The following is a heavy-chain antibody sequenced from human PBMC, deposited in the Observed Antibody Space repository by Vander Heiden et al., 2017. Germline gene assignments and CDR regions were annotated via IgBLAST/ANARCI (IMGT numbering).Heavy chain of an antibody. Sequence: EVQLVESGGGLVKPGGSLRLSCAASGFTFSSYSMNWVRQAPGKGLEWVSSISSSSSYIYYADSVKGRFTISRDNAKNSLYLQMNSLRAEDTAVYYCARDLYGDYVFDYWGQGTLVTVSS. CDR2: ISSSSSYI. CDR3: ARDLYGDYVFDY. D-gene: IGHD4-17*01. V-gene: IGHV3-21*01. CDR1: GFTFSSYS. J-gene: IGHJ4*02.